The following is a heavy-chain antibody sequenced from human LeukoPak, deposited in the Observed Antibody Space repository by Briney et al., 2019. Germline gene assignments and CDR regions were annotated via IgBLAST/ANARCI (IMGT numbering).Heavy chain of an antibody. Sequence: PSETLSLTCTVSGGSISSYYWSWIRQPAGKGLEWIGRIYTSGSTNYNPSLKSRVTISVDTSKNQFSLKLSSVTAADTAVYYCARGVAWFGESYDAFDIWGQGTMVTVSS. CDR3: ARGVAWFGESYDAFDI. D-gene: IGHD3-10*01. CDR1: GGSISSYY. J-gene: IGHJ3*02. CDR2: IYTSGST. V-gene: IGHV4-4*07.